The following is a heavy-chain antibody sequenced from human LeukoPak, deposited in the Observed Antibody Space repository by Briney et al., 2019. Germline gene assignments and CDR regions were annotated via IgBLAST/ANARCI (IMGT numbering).Heavy chain of an antibody. CDR2: ISSSGSTI. Sequence: GGSLRLSCAASGFTFSDYYMSWIRQAPGKGLEWVSYISSSGSTIYYADSVKGRFTISRDNAKNSLYLQMNSLRAEDTAVYYCASSPASSYNWSPRADYWGQGTLVTVSS. CDR3: ASSPASSYNWSPRADY. D-gene: IGHD1-20*01. CDR1: GFTFSDYY. J-gene: IGHJ4*02. V-gene: IGHV3-11*04.